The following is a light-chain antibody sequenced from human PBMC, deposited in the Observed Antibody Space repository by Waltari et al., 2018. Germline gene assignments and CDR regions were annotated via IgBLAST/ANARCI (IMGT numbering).Light chain of an antibody. CDR2: GAS. Sequence: DIQMTQSPSSLSASVGDRVTFICRASQSISWFLNWYQQKPGMAPKLLIHGASNLQSGVPSRFSGSGSGTDFTLTINSLQPADFATYYCQQTYSAPYTFGQGTKLEIK. J-gene: IGKJ2*01. CDR1: QSISWF. CDR3: QQTYSAPYT. V-gene: IGKV1-39*01.